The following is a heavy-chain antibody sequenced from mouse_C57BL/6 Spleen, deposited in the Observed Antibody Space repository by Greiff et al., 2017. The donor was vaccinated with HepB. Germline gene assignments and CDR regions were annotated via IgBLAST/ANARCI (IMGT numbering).Heavy chain of an antibody. V-gene: IGHV10-1*01. J-gene: IGHJ1*03. CDR1: GFSFNTYA. CDR2: IRSKSNNYAT. CDR3: VSSTYYYGSSFPRSYFDV. Sequence: GGGLVQPKGSLTLSCAASGFSFNTYAMNWVRQAPGKGLEWVARIRSKSNNYATYYADSVKDRFTISRDDSESMLYLQMNNLKTEDTAMYYCVSSTYYYGSSFPRSYFDVWGTGTTVTVSS. D-gene: IGHD1-1*01.